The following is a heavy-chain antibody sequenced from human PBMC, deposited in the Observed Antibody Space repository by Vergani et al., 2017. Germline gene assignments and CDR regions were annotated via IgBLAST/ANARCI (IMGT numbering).Heavy chain of an antibody. CDR3: ARVGSTTTVXTPGGNYYYYGMDV. Sequence: QVQLQESGPGLVKPSQTLALTCTVSGGSISSGDYYWSWIRPPPGKGLEWIGYIYYSGSTNYNPSLKSRVTISVDTSKNQFSLKLSSVTAADTAVYYCARVGSTTTVXTPGGNYYYYGMDVWGQGTTVTVSS. V-gene: IGHV4-61*08. J-gene: IGHJ6*02. CDR1: GGSISSGDYY. CDR2: IYYSGST. D-gene: IGHD4-23*01.